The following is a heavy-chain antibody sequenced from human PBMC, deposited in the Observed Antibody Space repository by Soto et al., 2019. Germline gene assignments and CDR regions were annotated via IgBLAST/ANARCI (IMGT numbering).Heavy chain of an antibody. CDR2: MYNTGST. CDR1: GGSVSSDSHF. D-gene: IGHD2-21*02. CDR3: ARDLWGYCGTDCYPLDV. Sequence: SETLSLTCTVSGGSVSSDSHFWSWVRQPPGKGLEWIGYMYNTGSTVYNPSFKSRVTISVDTSKNQFSLKLNSVTAADTAVYYCARDLWGYCGTDCYPLDVWGQGTTVTV. J-gene: IGHJ6*02. V-gene: IGHV4-61*01.